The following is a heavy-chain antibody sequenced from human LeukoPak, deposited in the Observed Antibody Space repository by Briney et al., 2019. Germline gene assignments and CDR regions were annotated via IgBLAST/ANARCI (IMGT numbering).Heavy chain of an antibody. CDR1: GFTFSSHW. CDR3: ARGKVDFAF. CDR2: IKYDGNEK. V-gene: IGHV3-7*01. J-gene: IGHJ4*02. D-gene: IGHD3-9*01. Sequence: PGGSLRPSCAASGFTFSSHWMNWVRQAPGKGLEWVANIKYDGNEKYYVDSVKGRFTISRDNAKNSVYLQMNSLTAADTAVYYCARGKVDFAFWGQGTLVTVSS.